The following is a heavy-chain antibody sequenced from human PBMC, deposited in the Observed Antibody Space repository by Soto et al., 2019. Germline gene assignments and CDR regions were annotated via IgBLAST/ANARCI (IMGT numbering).Heavy chain of an antibody. CDR3: ARGRSAAGTFDGWFDP. J-gene: IGHJ5*02. CDR2: IYYSGST. V-gene: IGHV4-31*03. CDR1: GGSISSGGYY. Sequence: QVQLQESGPGLVKPSQTLSLTCTVSGGSISSGGYYWSWIRQHPGKGLEWIGYIYYSGSTYYNPSLKSRVTISVDTSKNQFSVKLSSVTAADTAVYYCARGRSAAGTFDGWFDPWGQGTLVTVSS. D-gene: IGHD6-13*01.